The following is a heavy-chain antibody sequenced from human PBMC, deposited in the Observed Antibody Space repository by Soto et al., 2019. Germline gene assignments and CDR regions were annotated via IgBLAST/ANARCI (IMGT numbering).Heavy chain of an antibody. V-gene: IGHV4-59*08. J-gene: IGHJ5*01. CDR2: IYYSGST. CDR1: DGTIGNHC. D-gene: IGHD3-10*01. Sequence: SETLSHTSTVADGTIGNHCGRWIRQPPGKGLEWIGYIYYSGSTNYNPSLKSRVTISVDTSKNQFSLKLSSVTAADTAVYYCASSEYGSGSRFDSWGQGTLVTVSS. CDR3: ASSEYGSGSRFDS.